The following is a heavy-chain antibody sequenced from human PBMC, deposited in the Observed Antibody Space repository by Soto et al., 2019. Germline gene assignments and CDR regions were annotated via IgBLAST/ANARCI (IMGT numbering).Heavy chain of an antibody. CDR2: IYYSGST. V-gene: IGHV4-31*03. Sequence: SETLSLTCTVSGGSISSGGYYWSWIRQHPGKGLEWIGYIYYSGSTYYNPSLKSRVTISVDTSKNQFSLKLSSVTAADTAVYYSARGDLGMVRGVINYWGQGTLVTVSS. J-gene: IGHJ4*02. CDR1: GGSISSGGYY. CDR3: ARGDLGMVRGVINY. D-gene: IGHD3-10*01.